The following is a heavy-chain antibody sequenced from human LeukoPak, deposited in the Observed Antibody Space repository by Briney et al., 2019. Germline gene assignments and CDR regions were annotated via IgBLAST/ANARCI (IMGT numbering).Heavy chain of an antibody. D-gene: IGHD5-24*01. CDR1: GGSISSSSYY. CDR3: ASRDGYNFSPIGY. V-gene: IGHV4-39*07. Sequence: SETLSLTCTVSGGSISSSSYYWGWIRQPPGKGLEWIGEINHSGSTNYNPSLKSRVTISVDTSKNQFSLKLSSVTAADTAVYYCASRDGYNFSPIGYWGQGTLVTVSS. CDR2: INHSGST. J-gene: IGHJ4*02.